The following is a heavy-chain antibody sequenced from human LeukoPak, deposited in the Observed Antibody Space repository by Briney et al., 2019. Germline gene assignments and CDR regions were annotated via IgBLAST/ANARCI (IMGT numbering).Heavy chain of an antibody. CDR1: GGTFSSYA. V-gene: IGHV1-2*02. D-gene: IGHD5-24*01. CDR3: ARVADESSEIDY. J-gene: IGHJ4*02. Sequence: ASVKVSCKASGGTFSSYAISWVRQAPGQGLEWMGWINPNSGGTNYAQKFQGRVTMTRDTSISTAYMELSRLRSDDTAVYYCARVADESSEIDYWGQGTLVTVSS. CDR2: INPNSGGT.